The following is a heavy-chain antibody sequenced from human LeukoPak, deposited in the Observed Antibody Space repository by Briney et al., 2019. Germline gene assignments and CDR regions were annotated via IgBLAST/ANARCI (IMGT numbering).Heavy chain of an antibody. J-gene: IGHJ4*02. CDR2: ISSSSDM. CDR3: ARGAGYCTSRRCHLWSDY. Sequence: EPGGSLRLSCAASEFTFSSYSMNWVRQAPGKGLEWVSSISSSSDMYYADSVKGRFAVSRDNAKNEMYLQMNSLRAEDTAVYFCARGAGYCTSRRCHLWSDYWGQGTLVTVSS. V-gene: IGHV3-21*01. D-gene: IGHD2-2*01. CDR1: EFTFSSYS.